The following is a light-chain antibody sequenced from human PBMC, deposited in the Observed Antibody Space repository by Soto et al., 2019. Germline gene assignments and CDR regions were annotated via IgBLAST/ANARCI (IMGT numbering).Light chain of an antibody. J-gene: IGKJ1*01. CDR3: QQYYSPLVT. CDR1: QSVLYSSNNKNY. CDR2: WAS. Sequence: DIVMTQSPDSLAVSLGERATINCKSSQSVLYSSNNKNYLAWYQQKPGQPPKLLIYWASTRESGVPDRFSGSGSGTDFTLTISRLQAEDVAVYYCQQYYSPLVTFGQGTKVEIK. V-gene: IGKV4-1*01.